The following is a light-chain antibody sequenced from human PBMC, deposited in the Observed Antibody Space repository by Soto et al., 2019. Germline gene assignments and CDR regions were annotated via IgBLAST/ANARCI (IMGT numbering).Light chain of an antibody. CDR3: SSYAGRSNFV. CDR1: SSDVGYYDY. CDR2: EVT. V-gene: IGLV2-8*01. J-gene: IGLJ3*02. Sequence: QSALTQPPSASGFPGQSVTISCTGTSSDVGYYDYVSWYQQHPGKAPKLVIYEVTKRPSGVPDRVSASKSGNAASLTVSGLRAEDEADYYWSSYAGRSNFVFGSGTKLTVL.